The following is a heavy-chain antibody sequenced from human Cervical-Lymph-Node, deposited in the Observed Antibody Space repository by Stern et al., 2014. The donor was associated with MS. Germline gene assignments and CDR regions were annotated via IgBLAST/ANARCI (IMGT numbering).Heavy chain of an antibody. Sequence: EVQLVESGGGLVQPGGSLRLSCAASGFTFSSYAMSWVRQAPGKGLEWVSAISGSGGSTCDADSVKGRFTISRDNSKNTLYLQMNSLRAEDTAVYYCAKDRLAVWLDREDAFDIWGQGTMVTVSS. CDR3: AKDRLAVWLDREDAFDI. J-gene: IGHJ3*02. CDR2: ISGSGGST. D-gene: IGHD5-24*01. V-gene: IGHV3-23*04. CDR1: GFTFSSYA.